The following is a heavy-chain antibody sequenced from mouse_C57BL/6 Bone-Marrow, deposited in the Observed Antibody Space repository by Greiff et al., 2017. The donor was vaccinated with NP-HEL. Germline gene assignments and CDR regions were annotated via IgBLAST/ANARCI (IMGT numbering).Heavy chain of an antibody. CDR2: INPNNGGT. CDR3: ARRYYGSSAWYFDV. CDR1: GYTFTDYY. J-gene: IGHJ1*03. V-gene: IGHV1-26*01. D-gene: IGHD1-1*01. Sequence: EVQLQQSGPELVKPGASVKISCTASGYTFTDYYMHWVKQSHGKSLEWIGDINPNNGGTSYNQKFKGKATLTVDKSSSTAYMELRSLTSEDSAVYYCARRYYGSSAWYFDVWGTGTTVTVSS.